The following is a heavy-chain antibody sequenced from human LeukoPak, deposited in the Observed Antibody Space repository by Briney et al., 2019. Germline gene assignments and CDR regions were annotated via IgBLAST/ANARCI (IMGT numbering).Heavy chain of an antibody. CDR2: IYYSGST. D-gene: IGHD2-21*02. J-gene: IGHJ4*02. CDR1: GGSISSYY. V-gene: IGHV4-59*01. CDR3: ARSGYCGGDCYTDYFDY. Sequence: SETLSLTCTVSGGSISSYYWSWIRQLPGKGLEWIGYIYYSGSTNYNPSLKSRVTISVDTSKNQFSLKLSSVTAADTAVYYCARSGYCGGDCYTDYFDYWGQGTLVTVSS.